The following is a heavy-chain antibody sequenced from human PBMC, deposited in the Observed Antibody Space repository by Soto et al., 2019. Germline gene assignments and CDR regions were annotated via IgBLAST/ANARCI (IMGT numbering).Heavy chain of an antibody. D-gene: IGHD2-8*01. CDR3: ARDVGYCTNGVRGWFDP. J-gene: IGHJ5*02. Sequence: VSVKVSCKASGYTFTGYYMHWVRQAPGQGLERMGWINAGNGNTKYSQKFQGRVTITRDTSTSTAYMELSSLRSEDTAVYYCARDVGYCTNGVRGWFDPWGQGTLVTVSS. CDR2: INAGNGNT. V-gene: IGHV1-3*01. CDR1: GYTFTGYY.